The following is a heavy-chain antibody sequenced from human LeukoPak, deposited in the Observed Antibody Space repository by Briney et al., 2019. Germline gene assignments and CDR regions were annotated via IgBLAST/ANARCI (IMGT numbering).Heavy chain of an antibody. V-gene: IGHV3-48*03. CDR3: AREGIAVAGSFFDY. CDR2: ISDTGSTI. Sequence: GGSLRLSCVASGFTFRSYEMNWVRQAPGKGLEWVSYISDTGSTIYYADSVKGRFTISRDNAKNSLFLQMNSLRAEDTAVYYCAREGIAVAGSFFDYWGQGTLVTVSS. J-gene: IGHJ4*02. D-gene: IGHD6-19*01. CDR1: GFTFRSYE.